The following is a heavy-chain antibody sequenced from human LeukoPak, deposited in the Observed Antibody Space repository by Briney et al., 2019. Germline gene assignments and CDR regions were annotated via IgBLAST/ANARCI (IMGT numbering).Heavy chain of an antibody. J-gene: IGHJ4*02. Sequence: PGGSLRLSCAASGFTLSRFWMSWVRQAPGKGLEWVANIKPDGREKYYVDSVKGRFTISRDNAKNSLYLQMNSLRAEDTALYYCAKDGPARGYFDYWGQGTLVTVSS. V-gene: IGHV3-7*03. CDR2: IKPDGREK. CDR1: GFTLSRFW. CDR3: AKDGPARGYFDY.